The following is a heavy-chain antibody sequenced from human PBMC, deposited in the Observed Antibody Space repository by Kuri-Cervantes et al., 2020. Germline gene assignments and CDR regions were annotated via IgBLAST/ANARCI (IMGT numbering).Heavy chain of an antibody. J-gene: IGHJ4*02. V-gene: IGHV3-33*08. CDR3: ARVGGAAPGTFDH. Sequence: LSLTCAASGFTFSSYGMHWVRQAPGKGLEWVAVIWYDGSNKYYADSVKGRFTISRGNSKNTLYLQMNSLRAEDTAVYYCARVGGAAPGTFDHWGQGTLVTVSS. D-gene: IGHD6-13*01. CDR1: GFTFSSYG. CDR2: IWYDGSNK.